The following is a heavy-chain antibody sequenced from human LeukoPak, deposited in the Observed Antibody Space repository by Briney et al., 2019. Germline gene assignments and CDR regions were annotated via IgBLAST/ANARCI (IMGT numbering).Heavy chain of an antibody. CDR3: ARAPYCTNGVCAAGYYYYYYMDV. CDR1: GGSISSYY. D-gene: IGHD2-8*01. Sequence: SETLSLTCTVSGGSISSYYWSWIRQPAGKGLEWIGRIYTSGSTNYNPSLKSRVTMSVDTSKNQFSLKLSSVTAADTAVYYCARAPYCTNGVCAAGYYYYYYMDVWGKGTTVTVSS. J-gene: IGHJ6*03. CDR2: IYTSGST. V-gene: IGHV4-4*07.